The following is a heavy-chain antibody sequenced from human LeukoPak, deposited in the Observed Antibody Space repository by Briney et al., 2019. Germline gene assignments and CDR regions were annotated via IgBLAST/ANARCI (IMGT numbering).Heavy chain of an antibody. CDR2: IIPILGIA. D-gene: IGHD1-1*01. CDR1: GYTFTSYG. CDR3: ARAHNGVERGQDY. V-gene: IGHV1-69*04. Sequence: SVKVSCKASGYTFTSYGISWVRQAPGQGLEWMGRIIPILGIANYAQKFQGRVTITADKSTSTAYMELSSLRSEDTAVYYCARAHNGVERGQDYWGQGTLVTVSS. J-gene: IGHJ4*02.